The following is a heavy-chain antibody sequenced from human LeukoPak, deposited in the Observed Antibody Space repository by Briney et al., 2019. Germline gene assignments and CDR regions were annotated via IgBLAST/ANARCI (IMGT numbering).Heavy chain of an antibody. V-gene: IGHV1-18*04. CDR3: ARGEFYYDL. CDR2: ISTFNGYT. Sequence: ASVRVSCKPSGYIFTSNSITRVRQASGQQLEWMGWISTFNGYTKYAHNLQGRITMPRDTSTRTVYLDMRNLRSDDTAVYFCARGEFYYDLWRQGPLVTVSS. J-gene: IGHJ4*02. CDR1: GYIFTSNS. D-gene: IGHD3-16*01.